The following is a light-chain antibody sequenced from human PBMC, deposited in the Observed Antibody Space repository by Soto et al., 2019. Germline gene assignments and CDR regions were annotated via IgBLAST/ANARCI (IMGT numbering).Light chain of an antibody. Sequence: QSALTQPASVSGSPGQSITISCTGTSSDVGGYNYVSWYQQHPGKAPKLMIYEVSNRPSGVSNRFSGSKSGNAASLTISGLPAEDEVDYYCSSYTSSSTRVFGGGTQLTVL. CDR3: SSYTSSSTRV. V-gene: IGLV2-14*01. J-gene: IGLJ3*02. CDR2: EVS. CDR1: SSDVGGYNY.